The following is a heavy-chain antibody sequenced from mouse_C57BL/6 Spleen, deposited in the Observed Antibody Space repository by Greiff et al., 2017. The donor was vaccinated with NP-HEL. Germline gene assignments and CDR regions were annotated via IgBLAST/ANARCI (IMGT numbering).Heavy chain of an antibody. D-gene: IGHD1-1*01. CDR3: ARLPGRGSSLYYFDY. V-gene: IGHV1-53*01. CDR1: GYPFTSSW. J-gene: IGHJ2*01. Sequence: QVQLQQPGTELVKPGASVRLSCKASGYPFTSSWWHGWRRRPGQGLRGMGNFNPSNGGTNYNEKFKSKATLTVDKSSSTAYMQLSSLTSEDSAVYYCARLPGRGSSLYYFDYWGQGTTLTVSS. CDR2: FNPSNGGT.